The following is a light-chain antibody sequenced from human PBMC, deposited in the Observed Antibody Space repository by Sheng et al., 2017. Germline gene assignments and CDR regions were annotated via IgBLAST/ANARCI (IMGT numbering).Light chain of an antibody. CDR3: HQRRDWPL. J-gene: IGKJ5*01. CDR1: QSVSSN. CDR2: GAS. Sequence: EIVMTQSPATLSLSPGERATLSCRASQSVSSNVAWYQQKPGLAPRLLIYGASSRATGFPARLSGSGSGTEFSLTISSLQSEDFALYYCHQRRDWPLFGQGTRLEMK. V-gene: IGKV3-15*01.